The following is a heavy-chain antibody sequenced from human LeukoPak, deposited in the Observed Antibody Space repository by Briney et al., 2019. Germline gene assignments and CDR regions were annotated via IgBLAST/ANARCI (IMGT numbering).Heavy chain of an antibody. D-gene: IGHD2-2*01. V-gene: IGHV3-53*05. CDR3: ARDHCSSTSCYPNWFDP. J-gene: IGHJ5*02. CDR2: IYSGGST. Sequence: GGSLRLSCAASGFTVSNNYMSWVRQAPGKGLEWVSFIYSGGSTYYADSVKGRFTISRDNSKNTLYLQMNSLRAEDTAVYYCARDHCSSTSCYPNWFDPWGQGTLVTVSS. CDR1: GFTVSNNY.